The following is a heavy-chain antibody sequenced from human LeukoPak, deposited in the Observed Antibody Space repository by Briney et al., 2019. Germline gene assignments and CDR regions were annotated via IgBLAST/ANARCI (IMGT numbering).Heavy chain of an antibody. CDR1: GFTFDDYG. J-gene: IGHJ3*02. CDR3: ARDGIVVVPAAIDAFDI. Sequence: GGSLRLSCAASGFTFDDYGMSWVRQAPGKGLEWVSGINWNGGSTGYADSVKGRFTISRDNAKNSLYLQMNSLRAEDTAVYYCARDGIVVVPAAIDAFDIWGQGTMVTVSS. CDR2: INWNGGST. V-gene: IGHV3-20*04. D-gene: IGHD2-2*01.